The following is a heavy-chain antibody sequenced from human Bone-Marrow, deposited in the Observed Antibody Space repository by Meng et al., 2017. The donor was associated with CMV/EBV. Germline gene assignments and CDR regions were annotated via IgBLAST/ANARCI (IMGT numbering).Heavy chain of an antibody. CDR1: GGSISSYY. D-gene: IGHD3-22*01. CDR2: IYYSGST. CDR3: ARGPYYDGSGPFDY. V-gene: IGHV4-59*01. Sequence: SETLSLTCTVSGGSISSYYWSWIRQPPGKGLEWIGYIYYSGSTNYNPSLKSRVTISVDTSKNQFSLKLSSVTAADTAVYYCARGPYYDGSGPFDYWGQGTLVTVSS. J-gene: IGHJ4*02.